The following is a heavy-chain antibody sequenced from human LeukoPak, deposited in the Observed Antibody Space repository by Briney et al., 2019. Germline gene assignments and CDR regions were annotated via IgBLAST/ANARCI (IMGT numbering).Heavy chain of an antibody. V-gene: IGHV3-23*03. CDR3: AKEFPLAINPTYGDY. Sequence: GGSLRLSCAASGFTFSSYWMNWARQAPGKGLEWVSLIFASGSTTKYADSVKGRFTISRDNSKNTLYLQMNSLRAEDTAVYYCAKEFPLAINPTYGDYWGQGTLVTVSS. D-gene: IGHD2-2*02. CDR2: IFASGSTT. J-gene: IGHJ4*02. CDR1: GFTFSSYW.